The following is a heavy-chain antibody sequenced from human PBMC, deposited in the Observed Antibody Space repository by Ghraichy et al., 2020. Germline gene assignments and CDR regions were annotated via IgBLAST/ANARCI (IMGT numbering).Heavy chain of an antibody. CDR3: ARKGTTMVRGYYYYYMDV. CDR2: INHSGST. Sequence: SETLSLTCAVYGGSFSGYYWSWIRQPPGKGLEWIGEINHSGSTNYNPSLKSRVTISVDTSKNQFSLKLSSVTAADTAVYYCARKGTTMVRGYYYYYMDVWGKGTTVTVSS. D-gene: IGHD3-10*01. CDR1: GGSFSGYY. J-gene: IGHJ6*03. V-gene: IGHV4-34*01.